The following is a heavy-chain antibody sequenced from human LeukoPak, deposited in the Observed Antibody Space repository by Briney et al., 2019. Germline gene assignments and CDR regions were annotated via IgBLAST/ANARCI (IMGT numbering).Heavy chain of an antibody. J-gene: IGHJ4*02. D-gene: IGHD6-6*01. CDR3: ARSVSSSSMNYFDY. CDR1: GFTVSSNY. V-gene: IGHV3-66*01. Sequence: GGSLRLSCAASGFTVSSNYMSWVRQAPGKGLEWVSVIYSGGSTYYADSVKGRSTIFRDNSNNTLFLQMNSLRAEDTAVYYCARSVSSSSMNYFDYWGQGTLVTVSS. CDR2: IYSGGST.